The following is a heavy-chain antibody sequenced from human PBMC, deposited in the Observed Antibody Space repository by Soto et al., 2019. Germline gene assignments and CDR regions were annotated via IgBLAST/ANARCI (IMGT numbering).Heavy chain of an antibody. J-gene: IGHJ4*02. Sequence: GGSLRLSCAASGFTFSSYSMNWVRQAPGKGLEWVSSISSSSSYIYYADSVKGRFTISRDNAKNSLYLQMNSLRAEDTAVYYCARDPRDSSSYYFDYWGQGTLVTVSS. CDR1: GFTFSSYS. CDR3: ARDPRDSSSYYFDY. D-gene: IGHD6-6*01. V-gene: IGHV3-21*01. CDR2: ISSSSSYI.